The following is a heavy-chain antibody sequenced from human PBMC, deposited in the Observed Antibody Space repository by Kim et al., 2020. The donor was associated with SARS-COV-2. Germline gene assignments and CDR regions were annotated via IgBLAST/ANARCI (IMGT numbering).Heavy chain of an antibody. J-gene: IGHJ6*02. CDR3: ARDPLGATILGIVWDYYGMDV. CDR1: GGSISSSSYY. CDR2: IYYSGST. V-gene: IGHV4-39*07. D-gene: IGHD5-12*01. Sequence: SETLSLTCTVSGGSISSSSYYWGWIRQPPGKGLEWIGSIYYSGSTYYNPSLKSRVTISVDTSKNQFSLKLSSVTAADTAVYFCARDPLGATILGIVWDYYGMDVWGQGTTVTVSS.